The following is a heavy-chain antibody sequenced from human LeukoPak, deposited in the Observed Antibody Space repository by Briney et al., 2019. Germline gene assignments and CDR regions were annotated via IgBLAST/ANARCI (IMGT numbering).Heavy chain of an antibody. CDR1: GYTFTGYY. CDR3: ASGPNMYYYDSSGYYHDY. D-gene: IGHD3-22*01. Sequence: EASVKVSCKASGYTFTGYYMHWVRQAPGQGLEWMGWINPNSGGTNYAQKFQGRVTMTRDTSISTAYMELSRLRSDDTAVYYCASGPNMYYYDSSGYYHDYWGQGALVTVSS. CDR2: INPNSGGT. V-gene: IGHV1-2*02. J-gene: IGHJ4*02.